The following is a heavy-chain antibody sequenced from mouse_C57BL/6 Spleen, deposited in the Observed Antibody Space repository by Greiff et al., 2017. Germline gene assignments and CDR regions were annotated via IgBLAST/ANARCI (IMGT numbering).Heavy chain of an antibody. CDR1: GYTFTSYW. Sequence: QVQLKQPGAELVKPGASVKMSCKASGYTFTSYWITWVKQRPGQGLEWIGDIYPGSGSTNYNEKVKSKATLTVDTSSSTAYMQLSSLTSEDSAVYYCAREGAITTVVANYAMDYWGQGTSVTVSS. CDR2: IYPGSGST. D-gene: IGHD1-1*01. CDR3: AREGAITTVVANYAMDY. V-gene: IGHV1-55*01. J-gene: IGHJ4*01.